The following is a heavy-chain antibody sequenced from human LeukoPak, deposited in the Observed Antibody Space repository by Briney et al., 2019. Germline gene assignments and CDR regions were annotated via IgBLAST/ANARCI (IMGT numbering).Heavy chain of an antibody. CDR2: ISYDGSNK. V-gene: IGHV3-30-3*01. CDR1: GFTFSSYA. J-gene: IGHJ4*02. CDR3: ARDCHSSSCPDY. D-gene: IGHD6-13*01. Sequence: GRSLRLSCAASGFTFSSYAMHWVRQAPGKGLEWVAVISYDGSNKYYADSVKGRFTISRDNSKNTLYLQMNSLRAEDTAVYYCARDCHSSSCPDYWGQGTLVTVSS.